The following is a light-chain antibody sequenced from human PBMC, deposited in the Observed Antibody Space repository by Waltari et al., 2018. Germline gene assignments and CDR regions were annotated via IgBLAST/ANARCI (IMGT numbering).Light chain of an antibody. CDR2: GAS. V-gene: IGKV3-20*01. CDR3: QKYERLPAT. J-gene: IGKJ1*01. Sequence: ESVLTQSPGTLSLSPGERATLSCRASQSVGTYLAWYQQTPGQAPRLLIYGASNRAAGIPDRFSGSGSGTDFILTISRLEPADFAVSYCQKYERLPATFGQGTKVEIK. CDR1: QSVGTY.